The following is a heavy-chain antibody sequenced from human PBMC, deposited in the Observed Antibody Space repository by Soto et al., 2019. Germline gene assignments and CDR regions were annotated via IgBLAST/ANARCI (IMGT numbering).Heavy chain of an antibody. D-gene: IGHD4-17*01. J-gene: IGHJ4*02. CDR2: IIPIFGTA. CDR1: GGTFSSYA. CDR3: ARDKHGDHTSPTFSCDY. Sequence: QVQLVQSGAEVKKPGSSVKVSCKASGGTFSSYAISWVRQAPGQGLEWMGGIIPIFGTANYAQKFQGRVTITADESTSTAYMELSSLRSEDTAVYYCARDKHGDHTSPTFSCDYWGQGTLVTVSS. V-gene: IGHV1-69*12.